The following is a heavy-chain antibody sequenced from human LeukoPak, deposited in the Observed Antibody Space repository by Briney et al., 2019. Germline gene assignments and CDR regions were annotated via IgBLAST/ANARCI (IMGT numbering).Heavy chain of an antibody. CDR3: ARQTTGPEDSIEIDY. CDR2: IYYSGST. Sequence: PSETLSLTCTVSGGSISSGGYYWSWIRQHPGKGLEWIGYIYYSGSTYYNPSLKSRVTTSVDTSKNQFSLKLSSVTAADTAVYYCARQTTGPEDSIEIDYWGQGTLVTVSS. V-gene: IGHV4-31*03. CDR1: GGSISSGGYY. D-gene: IGHD1-1*01. J-gene: IGHJ4*02.